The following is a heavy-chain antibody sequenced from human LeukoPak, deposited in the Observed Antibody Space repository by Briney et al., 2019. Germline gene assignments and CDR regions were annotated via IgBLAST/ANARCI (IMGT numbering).Heavy chain of an antibody. CDR3: ARDLSYYCSSTSCLATNWFDP. CDR2: IWYDGSNK. CDR1: GFTFSSYG. D-gene: IGHD2-2*01. Sequence: GGSLRLSCAASGFTFSSYGMHWVRQAPGKGLEWVAVIWYDGSNKYYADSVKGRFTIPRDNSKNTLYLQMNSLRAEDTAVYYCARDLSYYCSSTSCLATNWFDPWGQGTLVTVSS. J-gene: IGHJ5*02. V-gene: IGHV3-33*01.